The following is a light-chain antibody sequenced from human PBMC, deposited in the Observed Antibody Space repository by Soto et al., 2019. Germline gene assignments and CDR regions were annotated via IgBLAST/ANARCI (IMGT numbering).Light chain of an antibody. V-gene: IGKV3-20*01. CDR2: GTS. CDR3: QQYGNSRWT. J-gene: IGKJ1*01. Sequence: EIVLPQSPDTLSLSPGERATLSCRASQSVSSSYLAWYQQTPGQAHRLLIYGTSNRATGIPDRFSGSGSGTDFTLTISRLEPEDFAVYYCQQYGNSRWTFGQGTKVDIK. CDR1: QSVSSSY.